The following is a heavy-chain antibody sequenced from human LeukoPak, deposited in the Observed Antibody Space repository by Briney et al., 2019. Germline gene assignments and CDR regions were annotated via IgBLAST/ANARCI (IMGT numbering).Heavy chain of an antibody. J-gene: IGHJ4*02. D-gene: IGHD6-19*01. CDR1: GGFFSGYY. V-gene: IGHV4-34*01. CDR3: ARGRYSSGWLYYFDY. CDR2: INHSGST. Sequence: SETLSLTCAVYGGFFSGYYWSWIRQPPGKGLEWIGEINHSGSTNYNPSLKSRVTISVDTSKNQFSLKLSSVTAADTAVYYCARGRYSSGWLYYFDYWGQGTLVTVSS.